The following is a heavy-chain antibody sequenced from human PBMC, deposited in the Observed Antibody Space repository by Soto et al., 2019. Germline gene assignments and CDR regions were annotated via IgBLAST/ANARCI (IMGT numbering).Heavy chain of an antibody. CDR1: GGSISTGGYY. CDR2: FYYSGST. V-gene: IGHV4-31*03. CDR3: ARSVFP. Sequence: QVQLQESRPRLPTPPPPLSLTCTVSGGSISTGGYYWNWIRQHPGKGLEWIGYFYYSGSTYYNPSLKSRVTISVNTSKNQFSLKLSSVTAADTAVYYCARSVFPWGQGTLVTVSS. J-gene: IGHJ5*02.